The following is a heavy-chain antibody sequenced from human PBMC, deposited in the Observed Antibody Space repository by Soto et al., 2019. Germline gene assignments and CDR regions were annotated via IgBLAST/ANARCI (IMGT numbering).Heavy chain of an antibody. CDR1: GYTFTSYD. CDR2: MNPNSGNT. D-gene: IGHD5-12*01. Sequence: ASVKVSCKASGYTFTSYDINWVRQATGQGLEWMGWMNPNSGNTGYAQKFQGRVTMTRNTSISTAYMELSSLRSEDTAVYYCSRLPPERYSAYDFPMDVWGQGTKVTVSS. CDR3: SRLPPERYSAYDFPMDV. J-gene: IGHJ6*02. V-gene: IGHV1-8*01.